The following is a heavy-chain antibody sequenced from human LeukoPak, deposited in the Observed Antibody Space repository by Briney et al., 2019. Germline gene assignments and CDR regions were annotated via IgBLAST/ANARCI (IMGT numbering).Heavy chain of an antibody. D-gene: IGHD3-16*01. CDR2: ISYDGSNK. Sequence: GGSLRLSCAASGFTFSSYAMHWVRQAPGKGLEWVAVISYDGSNKYYADSVKGRFTVSRDNSKDTLHLEMSSLTRDDTAMYYCAKMFGVLIIGWFDSWGQGTLVTVSS. CDR3: AKMFGVLIIGWFDS. J-gene: IGHJ5*01. V-gene: IGHV3-30-3*02. CDR1: GFTFSSYA.